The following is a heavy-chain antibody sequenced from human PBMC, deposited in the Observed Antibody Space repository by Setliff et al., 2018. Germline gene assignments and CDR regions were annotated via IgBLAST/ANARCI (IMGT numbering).Heavy chain of an antibody. Sequence: SLTCTVSGGSISSGGYYWSWIRQHPGKGLEWIGYIYYSGSTYYNPSLKSRVTISVDTSKNQFSLKLSSVTAADTAVYYCARVALVVVIRNAFDIWGQGTMVTVSS. J-gene: IGHJ3*02. D-gene: IGHD2-21*01. CDR1: GGSISSGGYY. CDR2: IYYSGST. V-gene: IGHV4-31*03. CDR3: ARVALVVVIRNAFDI.